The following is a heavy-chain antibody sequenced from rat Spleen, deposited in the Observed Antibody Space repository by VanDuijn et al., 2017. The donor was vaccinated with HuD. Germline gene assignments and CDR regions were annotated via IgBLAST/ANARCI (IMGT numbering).Heavy chain of an antibody. CDR1: GFNFNDYW. CDR2: INKDSSTI. CDR3: VREERGVDY. V-gene: IGHV4-2*01. J-gene: IGHJ2*01. Sequence: EVKLVESGGGLVQPGRSLKLSCAASGFNFNDYWMGWVRQAPGKGLEWIGEINKDSSTIIYTPSLKDKLTISRDNAQNTLYLQMNKLGSEDTAIYYGVREERGVDYWGQGVMVTVSS.